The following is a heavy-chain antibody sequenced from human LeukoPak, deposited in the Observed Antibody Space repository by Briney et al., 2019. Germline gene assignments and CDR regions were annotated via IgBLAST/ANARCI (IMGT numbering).Heavy chain of an antibody. D-gene: IGHD6-13*01. J-gene: IGHJ4*02. CDR3: ARDLYRIAAAGITGY. V-gene: IGHV1-2*06. Sequence: GASVKVSCKASGYTFTGYYMHWVRQAPGQGLEWMGRINPNSGGTNYAQKFQGRVTMTRDTSISTAYMELSRLRSDDTAVYYCARDLYRIAAAGITGYRGQGTLVTVSS. CDR2: INPNSGGT. CDR1: GYTFTGYY.